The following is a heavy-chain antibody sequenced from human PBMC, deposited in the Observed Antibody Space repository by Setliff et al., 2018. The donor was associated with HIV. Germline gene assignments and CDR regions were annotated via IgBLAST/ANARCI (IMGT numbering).Heavy chain of an antibody. CDR2: IETDGTST. J-gene: IGHJ4*02. D-gene: IGHD3-22*01. CDR1: GSTFSSYW. Sequence: GGSLRLSCSASGSTFSSYWMHWVRQAPGKGLVWVSRIETDGTSTTYADSVKGRFIISRDNSKDTVSLEMTSLTSEDTAMYYCARGPASGDYSYYFDYWGQGTLVTVSS. CDR3: ARGPASGDYSYYFDY. V-gene: IGHV3-74*01.